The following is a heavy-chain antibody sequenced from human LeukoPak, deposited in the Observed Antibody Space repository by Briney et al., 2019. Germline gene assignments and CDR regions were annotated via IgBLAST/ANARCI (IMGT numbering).Heavy chain of an antibody. Sequence: PGGSLRLSCTASGFTFGNYAMGWLRQAPGRRPEWVSSLTDSGGTTYYVDSVKGRFAISRDNSKNTLYLHMNSLRADDTAVYYCAKKRDAFDIWGQGTVVTVSS. D-gene: IGHD5-24*01. CDR1: GFTFGNYA. J-gene: IGHJ3*02. V-gene: IGHV3-23*01. CDR3: AKKRDAFDI. CDR2: LTDSGGTT.